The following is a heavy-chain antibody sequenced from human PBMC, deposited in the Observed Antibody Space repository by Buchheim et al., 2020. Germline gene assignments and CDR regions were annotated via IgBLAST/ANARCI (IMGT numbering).Heavy chain of an antibody. V-gene: IGHV3-7*01. D-gene: IGHD6-6*01. CDR2: IDKDGSDK. J-gene: IGHJ4*02. Sequence: EVQLVESGGGLVQPGGSLRLSCAASGFTFSTYWMCWVRQAPGKGLEWVANIDKDGSDKYYLDSVRGRFTISRDNARNSLYLQLNSPRAEDTAVYYCARGYSSSSGFLDYWGQGTL. CDR3: ARGYSSSSGFLDY. CDR1: GFTFSTYW.